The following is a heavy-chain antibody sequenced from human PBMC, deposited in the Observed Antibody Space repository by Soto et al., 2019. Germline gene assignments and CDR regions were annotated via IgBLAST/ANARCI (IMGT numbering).Heavy chain of an antibody. V-gene: IGHV3-7*01. CDR3: ARGFNSALDI. Sequence: GGSLRLSCAATGFIFSSYWMSWVRQAPGKGLEWVANIKQDGSEKYYVDSAKGRFTISRDNAKNSLHLQMNSLRAEDTAVYYCARGFNSALDIWGQXKMVTVSS. CDR1: GFIFSSYW. CDR2: IKQDGSEK. J-gene: IGHJ3*02.